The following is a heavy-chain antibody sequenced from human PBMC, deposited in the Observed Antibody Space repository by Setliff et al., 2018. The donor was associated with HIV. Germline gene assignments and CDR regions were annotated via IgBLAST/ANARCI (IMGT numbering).Heavy chain of an antibody. V-gene: IGHV3-7*01. J-gene: IGHJ4*02. CDR3: ARWGSGSYERVFDY. D-gene: IGHD1-26*01. CDR1: RSYW. CDR2: VKQYGTET. Sequence: RSYWMSWVREAQGKGLESVANVKQYGTETLYVDSVKGRLTSSRDNANNLVYLQMNSLRVEDTAVYFCARWGSGSYERVFDYWGQGMLVTVSS.